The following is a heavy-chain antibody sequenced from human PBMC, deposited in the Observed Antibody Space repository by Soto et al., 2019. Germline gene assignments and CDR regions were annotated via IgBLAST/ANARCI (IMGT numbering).Heavy chain of an antibody. V-gene: IGHV1-18*01. D-gene: IGHD6-13*01. CDR1: GYTFTSYG. CDR2: ISAHNRNT. Sequence: QVQLVQSGAEVKKPGASVKVSCKASGYTFTSYGLSWVRQAPGQGLEWMGWISAHNRNTNYAQKLQGRVTKTTDTPTSTAYMELSSLRSDDTAVYYCARVIAAAADFDYWGQGTLVTVSS. J-gene: IGHJ4*02. CDR3: ARVIAAAADFDY.